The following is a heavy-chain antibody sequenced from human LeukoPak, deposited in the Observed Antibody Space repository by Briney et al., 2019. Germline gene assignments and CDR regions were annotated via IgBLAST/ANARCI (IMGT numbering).Heavy chain of an antibody. Sequence: SETLSLTCTVSGGSISSRSYYWGWIRQPPGKGLEWIGSMYYSVNTYYHPSLKSRGTISVDTSTNQFSPKLSSVTAADTAVYYCARKVRPDYSRFDYWGQGTLVTVSS. J-gene: IGHJ4*02. CDR2: MYYSVNT. CDR3: ARKVRPDYSRFDY. D-gene: IGHD4/OR15-4a*01. V-gene: IGHV4-39*01. CDR1: GGSISSRSYY.